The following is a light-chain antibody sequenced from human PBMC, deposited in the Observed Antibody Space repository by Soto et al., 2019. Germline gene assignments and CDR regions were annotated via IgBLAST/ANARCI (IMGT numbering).Light chain of an antibody. CDR3: SSFTSSSTRV. CDR1: SSDVGAYNY. Sequence: QSVLTKSASVSGSPGQSITISCTGTSSDVGAYNYVSWYQQHPGKAPKLIIYDVSNRPSGVSNRFSGSKSGNTASLTISALQAEDEADYYCSSFTSSSTRVFGTGTKVTVL. V-gene: IGLV2-14*01. CDR2: DVS. J-gene: IGLJ1*01.